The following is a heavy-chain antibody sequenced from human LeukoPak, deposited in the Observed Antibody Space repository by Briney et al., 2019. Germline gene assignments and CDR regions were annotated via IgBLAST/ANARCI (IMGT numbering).Heavy chain of an antibody. V-gene: IGHV3-20*04. J-gene: IGHJ2*01. CDR2: INWNGGST. Sequence: RTGGSLRLSCAASGFTFDDYGMSWVRQAPGKGLEWVSGINWNGGSTGYADSVKGRFTISRDNAKKSLYLQMNSLRAEDTGVYYCAGSCTTGVCYGDWYFDLWGRGTPVTVSS. CDR3: AGSCTTGVCYGDWYFDL. CDR1: GFTFDDYG. D-gene: IGHD2-8*01.